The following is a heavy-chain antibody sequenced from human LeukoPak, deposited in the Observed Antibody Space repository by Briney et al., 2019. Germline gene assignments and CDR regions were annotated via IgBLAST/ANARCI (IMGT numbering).Heavy chain of an antibody. V-gene: IGHV3-23*01. J-gene: IGHJ4*02. CDR2: ISGSGGST. Sequence: PGGSLRLSCAASGFTVSNNYMNWVRRAPGKGLEWVPAISGSGGSTYYAGSVKGRFTISRDNSKNTLYLQMNSLRAEDTAVYYCAKDGSSSWYYFDYWGQGTLVTVPS. CDR3: AKDGSSSWYYFDY. D-gene: IGHD6-13*01. CDR1: GFTVSNNY.